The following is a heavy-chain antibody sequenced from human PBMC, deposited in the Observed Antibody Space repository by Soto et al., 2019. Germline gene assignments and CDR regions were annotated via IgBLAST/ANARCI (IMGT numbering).Heavy chain of an antibody. Sequence: PSVKVSCKASGYTFTGYYMHWVRQAPGQGLEWMGWINPNSGGTNYAQKFQGRVTMTRDTSISTAYMELSRLRSDDTAVYYCARPNYDILTGYYPDHDAFDIWGQGTMVTVS. J-gene: IGHJ3*02. V-gene: IGHV1-2*02. CDR3: ARPNYDILTGYYPDHDAFDI. D-gene: IGHD3-9*01. CDR1: GYTFTGYY. CDR2: INPNSGGT.